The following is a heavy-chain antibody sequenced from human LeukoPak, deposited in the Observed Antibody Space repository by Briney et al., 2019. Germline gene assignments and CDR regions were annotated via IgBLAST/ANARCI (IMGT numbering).Heavy chain of an antibody. D-gene: IGHD4-23*01. CDR2: IYYSGST. CDR3: ARDLFRGDNSGDY. J-gene: IGHJ4*02. V-gene: IGHV4-59*01. CDR1: GVSISSYY. Sequence: SETLSLTCTVSGVSISSYYWSWNRQPPGKGLEWIGYIYYSGSTNYNPSLKSRVTISADTSKNQFSLNLSSVTAADTAIYYCARDLFRGDNSGDYWGQGTLVTVSS.